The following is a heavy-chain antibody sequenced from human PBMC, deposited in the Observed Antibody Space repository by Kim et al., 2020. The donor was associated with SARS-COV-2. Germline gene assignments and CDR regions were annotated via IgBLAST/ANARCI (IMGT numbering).Heavy chain of an antibody. J-gene: IGHJ4*02. CDR2: PSGGDT. CDR3: ATAQFDY. Sequence: PSGGDTSNGQKFQGRVTVTMDTSTSTVYMGMGSLTSGDTAVYYCATAQFDYWGQGTLVTVSS. V-gene: IGHV1-46*01.